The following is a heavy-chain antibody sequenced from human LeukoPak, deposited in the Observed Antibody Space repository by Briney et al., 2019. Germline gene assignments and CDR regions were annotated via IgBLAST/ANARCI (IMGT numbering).Heavy chain of an antibody. V-gene: IGHV3-30-3*02. CDR2: ISYDGSNK. Sequence: GGSLRLSCAASGFTFSSYAMHWVRQAPGKGLEWVAVISYDGSNKYYADSVKGRFTISRDNSKNTLYLQMNSLRAEDTAVYYCAKKPSEYSSSLVYFQHWGQGTLVTVSS. CDR1: GFTFSSYA. CDR3: AKKPSEYSSSLVYFQH. D-gene: IGHD6-6*01. J-gene: IGHJ1*01.